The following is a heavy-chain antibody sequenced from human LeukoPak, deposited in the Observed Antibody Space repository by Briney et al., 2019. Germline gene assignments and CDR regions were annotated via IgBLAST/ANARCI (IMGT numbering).Heavy chain of an antibody. D-gene: IGHD6-19*01. CDR2: IYYSENT. Sequence: SETLCLTCTVSGGSISSYSWSWIRQPPGKGLEYIGYIYYSENTNYNPSLKSRVTISLDTSTNQFSLKLTSVTAADTAVYYCARHDRGWRYYYYYMDVWGKGTTVTISS. CDR1: GGSISSYS. J-gene: IGHJ6*03. CDR3: ARHDRGWRYYYYYMDV. V-gene: IGHV4-59*08.